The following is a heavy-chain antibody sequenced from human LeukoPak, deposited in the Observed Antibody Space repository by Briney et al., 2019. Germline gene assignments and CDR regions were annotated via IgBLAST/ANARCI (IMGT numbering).Heavy chain of an antibody. Sequence: GASVKVSCXASGYTFTGYYMHWVRQARGQGLEWMGRINPNSGGTNYAQKFQGRVTMTRDTSISTAYMELSRLRSDDTAVYYCARDEAAAGYFDYWGQGTLVTVSS. J-gene: IGHJ4*02. CDR3: ARDEAAAGYFDY. V-gene: IGHV1-2*06. CDR1: GYTFTGYY. CDR2: INPNSGGT. D-gene: IGHD6-13*01.